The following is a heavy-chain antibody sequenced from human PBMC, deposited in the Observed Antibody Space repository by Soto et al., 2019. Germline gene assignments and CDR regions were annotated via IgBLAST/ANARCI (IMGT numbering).Heavy chain of an antibody. CDR2: INHSGST. Sequence: SETLSLTCAVYGGSFSGYYWSWIRQPPGKGLEWIGEINHSGSTNYNPSLKSRVTISVDTSKNQFSLKLSSVTAADTAVYYCARGGIAARQKNYYYYGMDVSGQGTRVTVSS. CDR3: ARGGIAARQKNYYYYGMDV. D-gene: IGHD6-6*01. J-gene: IGHJ6*02. V-gene: IGHV4-34*01. CDR1: GGSFSGYY.